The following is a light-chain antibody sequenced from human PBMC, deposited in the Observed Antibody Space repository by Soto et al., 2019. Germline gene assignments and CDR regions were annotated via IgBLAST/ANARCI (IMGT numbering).Light chain of an antibody. CDR1: QSVDKY. Sequence: EVVLTQSPDTLSLSPGERATLSCRASQSVDKYLAWFQHKPGQAPRLLIFDTSNRATGIPARFSGSGSGTDFTLTISSLEPEDFAVYYCQQRKYWPPITFGQGTRLEFK. J-gene: IGKJ5*01. CDR2: DTS. CDR3: QQRKYWPPIT. V-gene: IGKV3-11*01.